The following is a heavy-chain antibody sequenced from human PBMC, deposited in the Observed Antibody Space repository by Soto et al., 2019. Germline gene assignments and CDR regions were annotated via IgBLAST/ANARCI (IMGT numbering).Heavy chain of an antibody. Sequence: LRLSCAASGFDFSVYWMSWVRQAPGKGPEWVANIKFDGSEKQYVDSVKGRFTISRDNARNSVFLQMNSLRAGDTAVYYCVKDGGYCSSATCYSPRNHYFDAWGQGTLVTVSS. D-gene: IGHD2-2*01. CDR3: VKDGGYCSSATCYSPRNHYFDA. CDR2: IKFDGSEK. CDR1: GFDFSVYW. J-gene: IGHJ5*02. V-gene: IGHV3-7*03.